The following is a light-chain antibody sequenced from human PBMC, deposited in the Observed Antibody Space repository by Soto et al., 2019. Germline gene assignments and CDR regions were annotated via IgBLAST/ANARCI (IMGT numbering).Light chain of an antibody. CDR2: EVS. CDR3: SSYAGSNNFEV. Sequence: QSALTQPPSASGSPGQSVTISCTGTNSDVGGYNYVSWYQQHPGKAPKLMIYEVSKRPSGVPDRFSGSKSGNTASLTVSGLQAEDEADYYCSSYAGSNNFEVFGTGTKLTVL. J-gene: IGLJ1*01. V-gene: IGLV2-8*01. CDR1: NSDVGGYNY.